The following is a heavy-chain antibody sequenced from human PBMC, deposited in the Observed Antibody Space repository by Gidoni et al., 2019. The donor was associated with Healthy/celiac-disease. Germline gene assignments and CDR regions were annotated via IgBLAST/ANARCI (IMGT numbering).Heavy chain of an antibody. D-gene: IGHD4-17*01. Sequence: QVQLVESGGGVVQPGRSLKLSCAASGFTFSSFGMHWVRQAPGKGLEWVAVIWYDGSNKYYADSVKGRFTISRDNSKNTLYLQMNSLRAEDTAVYYCARESRGYGDHEYYFDYWGQGTLVTVSS. J-gene: IGHJ4*02. CDR1: GFTFSSFG. CDR2: IWYDGSNK. CDR3: ARESRGYGDHEYYFDY. V-gene: IGHV3-33*01.